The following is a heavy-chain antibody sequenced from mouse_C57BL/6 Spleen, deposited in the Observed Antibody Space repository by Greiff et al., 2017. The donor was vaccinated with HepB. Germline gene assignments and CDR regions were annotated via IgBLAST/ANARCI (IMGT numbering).Heavy chain of an antibody. Sequence: EVKLQESGPGLVKPSQSLSLTCSVTGYSITSGYYWNWIRQFPGNKLEWMGYISYDGSNNYNPSLKNRISITRDTSKNQFFLKFNSVTTEDTATYYCAREDWDDFAYWGQGTLVTVSA. CDR1: GYSITSGYY. CDR2: ISYDGSN. V-gene: IGHV3-6*01. CDR3: AREDWDDFAY. J-gene: IGHJ3*01. D-gene: IGHD4-1*01.